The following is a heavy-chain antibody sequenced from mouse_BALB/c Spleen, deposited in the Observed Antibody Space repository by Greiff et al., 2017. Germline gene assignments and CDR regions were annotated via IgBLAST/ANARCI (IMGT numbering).Heavy chain of an antibody. D-gene: IGHD4-1*01. Sequence: EVKLQESGGGLVQPKGSLKLSCAASGFTFNTYAMNWVRQAPGKGLEWVARIRSKSNNYATYYADSVKDRFTISRDDSQSMLYLQMNNLKTEDTAMYYCVRNWDYFDYWGQGTTLTVSS. CDR3: VRNWDYFDY. J-gene: IGHJ2*01. CDR1: GFTFNTYA. V-gene: IGHV10-1*02. CDR2: IRSKSNNYAT.